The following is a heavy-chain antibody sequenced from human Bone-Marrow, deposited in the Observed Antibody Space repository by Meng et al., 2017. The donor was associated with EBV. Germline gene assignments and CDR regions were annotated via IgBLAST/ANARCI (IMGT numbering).Heavy chain of an antibody. J-gene: IGHJ5*02. CDR1: GDCISSFYY. D-gene: IGHD6-19*01. V-gene: IGHV4-39*01. CDR3: ARPFPSWQSPRLDPFGA. Sequence: PSSTLPLPCPVSGDCISSFYYSGWIRQPPGRGLEWIGRVHYTVSTYYSPSLKSRVTVSVDTSKNQFSLRLTSVTAADTAVYYCARPFPSWQSPRLDPFGAWGQGTLVTVSS. CDR2: VHYTVST.